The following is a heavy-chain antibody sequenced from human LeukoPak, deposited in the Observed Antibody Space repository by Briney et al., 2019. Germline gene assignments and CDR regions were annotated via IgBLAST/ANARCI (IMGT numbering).Heavy chain of an antibody. Sequence: GGSLRLSCAASGFTFSDYYMSWIRQAPGKGLEWVSYISSSGSTIYYADSVKGRFTISRDNAKNSLYLQMNSLRAEDTAVYYCARLLWFGELFLFYFDYWGQGTLVTVSS. J-gene: IGHJ4*02. CDR2: ISSSGSTI. D-gene: IGHD3-10*01. CDR1: GFTFSDYY. V-gene: IGHV3-11*01. CDR3: ARLLWFGELFLFYFDY.